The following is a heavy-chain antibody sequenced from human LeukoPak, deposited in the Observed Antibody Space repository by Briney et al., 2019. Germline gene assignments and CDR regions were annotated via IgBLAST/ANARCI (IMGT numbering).Heavy chain of an antibody. CDR2: IYPGDSDT. Sequence: GESLKISCKASGYTFTNYWIGWVRQMLGKGLEWMGTIYPGDSDTRYSPSFQGQVTISADKSISTAYLQWTSLRASDTAMYYCARRAYSHEWFDPWGQGTLVTVSS. J-gene: IGHJ5*02. V-gene: IGHV5-51*01. CDR3: ARRAYSHEWFDP. D-gene: IGHD5-12*01. CDR1: GYTFTNYW.